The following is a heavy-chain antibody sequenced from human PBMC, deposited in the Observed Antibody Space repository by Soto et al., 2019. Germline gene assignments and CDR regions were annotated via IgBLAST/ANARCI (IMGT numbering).Heavy chain of an antibody. J-gene: IGHJ3*02. CDR2: ISGSGGST. CDR1: GFTFSSYS. Sequence: LRLSCAASGFTFSSYSMSWVRQAPGKGLEWVSAISGSGGSTYYADSVKGRFTISRDNSKNTLYLQMNSLRAEDTAVYYCAKDEPYYDILTGYYRGDAFDIWGQGTMVTVSS. D-gene: IGHD3-9*01. V-gene: IGHV3-23*01. CDR3: AKDEPYYDILTGYYRGDAFDI.